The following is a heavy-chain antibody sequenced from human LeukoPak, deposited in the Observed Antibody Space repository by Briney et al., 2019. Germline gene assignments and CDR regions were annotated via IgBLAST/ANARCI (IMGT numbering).Heavy chain of an antibody. J-gene: IGHJ4*02. CDR1: GFTFSSYS. D-gene: IGHD4-23*01. CDR2: ISSSSSTI. V-gene: IGHV3-48*01. Sequence: GGSLRLSCAASGFTFSSYSMNWVRQAPGKGLEWVSYISSSSSTIYYADSVKGRFTISRDNAKNSLYLQMNSLRAEDTAVYYCARDHDYGGNSAPGYWGQGTLATVSS. CDR3: ARDHDYGGNSAPGY.